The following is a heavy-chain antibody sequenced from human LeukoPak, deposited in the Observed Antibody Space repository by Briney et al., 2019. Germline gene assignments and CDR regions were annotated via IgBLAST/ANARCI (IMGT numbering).Heavy chain of an antibody. V-gene: IGHV4-59*08. CDR3: ARHHGAHYDFWSGYEFDY. Sequence: SETLSLTCTLSGGSISSCYWSWIREPPGKGLEWIGYIYYSGSTNYNPSLKSRVTISVDTSKNQFSLKLSSVTAADTAVYYCARHHGAHYDFWSGYEFDYWGQGTLVTVSS. D-gene: IGHD3-3*01. CDR2: IYYSGST. CDR1: GGSISSCY. J-gene: IGHJ4*02.